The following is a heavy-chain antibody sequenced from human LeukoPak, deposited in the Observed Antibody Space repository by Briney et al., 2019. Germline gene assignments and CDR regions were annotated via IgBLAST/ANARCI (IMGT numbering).Heavy chain of an antibody. V-gene: IGHV1-46*01. J-gene: IGHJ5*02. CDR1: GHTFINYY. CDR3: ARQRDSNWFDP. D-gene: IGHD4-11*01. Sequence: VASVKVSCKASGHTFINYYMHWVRQPPGQGLEWMGIINPSADSTTYAQNFQGRVTMTRDTSTNTVYMELNSLRSDDTAVYYCARQRDSNWFDPWGQGTLVTVSS. CDR2: INPSADST.